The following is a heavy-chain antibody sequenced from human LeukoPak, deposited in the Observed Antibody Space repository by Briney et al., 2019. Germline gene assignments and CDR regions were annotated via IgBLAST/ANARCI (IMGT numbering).Heavy chain of an antibody. CDR2: INHSRST. J-gene: IGHJ4*01. Sequence: SETLSLTCAVYGGSFSPYYWSWIRQSPDKGLEWIGEINHSRSTNYNPSLKSRVTVSVDTSKNQFSLKLSSVTAADTAVYYCARGDARGYSYGHFHFDHWGHGTLVTVSS. V-gene: IGHV4-34*01. CDR1: GGSFSPYY. CDR3: ARGDARGYSYGHFHFDH. D-gene: IGHD5-18*01.